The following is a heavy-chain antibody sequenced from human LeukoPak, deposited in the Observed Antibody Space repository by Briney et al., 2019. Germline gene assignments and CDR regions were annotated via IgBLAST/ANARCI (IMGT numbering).Heavy chain of an antibody. D-gene: IGHD3-10*01. J-gene: IGHJ4*02. CDR2: IFHTGHT. CDR3: ARGLYGSGSQFDY. Sequence: SETLSLTCAVSGGSISSGDYPWSWIRQPPGKGLEWIGYIFHTGHTSYNPSLKSRATISVDMSKNQLSLKLSSVTAADTAVYYCARGLYGSGSQFDYWGQGTLVTVSS. CDR1: GGSISSGDYP. V-gene: IGHV4-30-2*01.